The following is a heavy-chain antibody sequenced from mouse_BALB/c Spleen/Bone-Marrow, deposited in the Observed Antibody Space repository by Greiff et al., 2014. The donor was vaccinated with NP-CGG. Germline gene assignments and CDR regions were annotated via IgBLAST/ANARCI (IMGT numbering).Heavy chain of an antibody. CDR2: IISGDSHT. Sequence: EVQVVESGGGLVKPGGSLKLSCAASGFTFSTYTMSWVRQTPEKRLEWVGTIISGDSHTYYPDSVKGRFTVSRDNAKDTLYLQMSSLKSEDTAMYYCTRAPYDNSYFDYWGQGTTLTVSS. J-gene: IGHJ2*01. D-gene: IGHD2-1*01. V-gene: IGHV5-6-4*01. CDR1: GFTFSTYT. CDR3: TRAPYDNSYFDY.